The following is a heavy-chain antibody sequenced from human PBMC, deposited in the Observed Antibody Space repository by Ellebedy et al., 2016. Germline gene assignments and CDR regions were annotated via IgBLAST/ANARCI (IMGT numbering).Heavy chain of an antibody. CDR1: GYSFTSYW. Sequence: GESLKISCKGSGYSFTSYWIGWVRQMPGKGLEWMGIIYPGDSDTRYSPSFQGQVTISADKSISTAYLQWSSLKASDTAMYYCARRGFGELFTPYGMDVWGQGTTVTVSS. V-gene: IGHV5-51*01. CDR3: ARRGFGELFTPYGMDV. D-gene: IGHD3-10*01. CDR2: IYPGDSDT. J-gene: IGHJ6*02.